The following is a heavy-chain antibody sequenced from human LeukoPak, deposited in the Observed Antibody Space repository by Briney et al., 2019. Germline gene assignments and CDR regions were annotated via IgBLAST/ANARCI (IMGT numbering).Heavy chain of an antibody. CDR3: ARRRGTGYDPGVDY. V-gene: IGHV4-4*07. CDR1: GGSISSYY. Sequence: SETLSPTCTVSGGSISSYYWSWIRQPAGKGLEWIGRIYTSGSTNYDPSLKSRVTMSVDTSKNQFSLKLSSVTAADTAVYYCARRRGTGYDPGVDYWGQGTLVTVSS. J-gene: IGHJ4*02. CDR2: IYTSGST. D-gene: IGHD5-12*01.